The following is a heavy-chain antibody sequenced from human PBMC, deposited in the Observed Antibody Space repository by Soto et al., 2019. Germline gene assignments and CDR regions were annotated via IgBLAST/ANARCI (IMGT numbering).Heavy chain of an antibody. CDR3: ERDWRTAGTTGWFDP. J-gene: IGHJ5*02. D-gene: IGHD6-13*01. CDR2: ISYDGTTK. Sequence: QEQVVESGGGVVQPGRSLRLSCAASGFTFSTHAMHWVRQAPGRGLEWVAIISYDGTTKDYADSVKGRFTISRDNSTNTVYLQMNSMRSEDTAVYYCERDWRTAGTTGWFDPWGQGTLVTVSS. V-gene: IGHV3-30-3*01. CDR1: GFTFSTHA.